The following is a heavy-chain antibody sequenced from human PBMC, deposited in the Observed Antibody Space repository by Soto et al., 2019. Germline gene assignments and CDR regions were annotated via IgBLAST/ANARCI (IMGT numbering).Heavy chain of an antibody. J-gene: IGHJ4*02. D-gene: IGHD2-15*01. CDR3: ARPYCSGGSCYPYFRY. V-gene: IGHV1-69*12. Sequence: QVQLVQSGAEVKKPGSSVKVSCKASGGTFSSYAISWVRQAPGQGLEWMGGIIPIFGTANYAQKFQGRVTITADDSTSTAYMELSSLRSEDTAVYYCARPYCSGGSCYPYFRYWGQGTLVTVSS. CDR2: IIPIFGTA. CDR1: GGTFSSYA.